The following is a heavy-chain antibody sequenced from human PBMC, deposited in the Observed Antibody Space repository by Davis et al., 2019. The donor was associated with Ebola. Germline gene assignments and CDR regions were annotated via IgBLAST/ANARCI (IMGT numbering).Heavy chain of an antibody. J-gene: IGHJ4*02. D-gene: IGHD1-14*01. CDR2: ISYDGSNK. Sequence: GGSLRLSCAASGFTFSSYAMHWVRQAPGKGLEWVAVISYDGSNKYYADSVKGRFTISRDNSKNTLYLQMNSLRAEDTAVYYCARGKGITHIPTPFDYWGQRTLVTVSS. CDR3: ARGKGITHIPTPFDY. CDR1: GFTFSSYA. V-gene: IGHV3-30-3*01.